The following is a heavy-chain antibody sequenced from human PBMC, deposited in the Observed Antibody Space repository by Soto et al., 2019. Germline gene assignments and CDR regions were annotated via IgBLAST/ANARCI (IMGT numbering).Heavy chain of an antibody. CDR3: AKTKTPHVRNGMDV. CDR2: IYYSGST. V-gene: IGHV4-31*04. Sequence: QVRLQESGPGLVRPSQTLSLTCTVSGDPLSSGGYYCSWIRQLPGKGLEWIGFIYYSGSTFYNPYRWSRVTMSADASKNQISLKLSSLTAAETAVYYCAKTKTPHVRNGMDVWGQGTTVTVSS. J-gene: IGHJ6*02. CDR1: GDPLSSGGYY. D-gene: IGHD2-8*01.